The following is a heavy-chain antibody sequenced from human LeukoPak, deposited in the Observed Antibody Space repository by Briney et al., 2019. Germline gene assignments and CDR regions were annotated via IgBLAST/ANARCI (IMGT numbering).Heavy chain of an antibody. CDR1: GFTFSDHY. J-gene: IGHJ6*04. V-gene: IGHV3-72*01. Sequence: GGSLRLSCAASGFTFSDHYMDWVRQAPGKGLEWVSRTINKANSYITEYAASVKGRFNISRDDSKNSLYLQMNSLKTEDTAVYYCARARYGSGSYYKGDDYYGMDVWGKGTTVTVSS. CDR2: TINKANSYIT. D-gene: IGHD3-10*01. CDR3: ARARYGSGSYYKGDDYYGMDV.